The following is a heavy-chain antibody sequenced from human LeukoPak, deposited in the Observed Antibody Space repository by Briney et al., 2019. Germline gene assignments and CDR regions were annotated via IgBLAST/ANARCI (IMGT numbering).Heavy chain of an antibody. CDR2: IIPIFGTA. V-gene: IGHV1-69*05. Sequence: GASVKVSCKVSGYTLTELSMHWVRQAPGQGLEWMGGIIPIFGTANYAQKFQGRVTITTDESTSTAYMELSSLRSEDTAVYYCAGGTAAYLTPIDYWGQGTLVTVSS. D-gene: IGHD6-13*01. J-gene: IGHJ4*02. CDR3: AGGTAAYLTPIDY. CDR1: GYTLTELS.